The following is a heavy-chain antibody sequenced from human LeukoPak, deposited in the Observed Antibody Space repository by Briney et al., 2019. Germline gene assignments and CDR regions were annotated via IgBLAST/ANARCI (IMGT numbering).Heavy chain of an antibody. Sequence: GGSLRLSCAASGFTFSSYWMSWVRQAPGKGLEGVANIKQDGSEKYYVDSVKGRFTISRDNAKNSLYLQMNSLRAEDTAVYYCARDLSLYGSGSYYRKNYNWFDPWGQGTLVTVSS. CDR1: GFTFSSYW. J-gene: IGHJ5*02. CDR3: ARDLSLYGSGSYYRKNYNWFDP. D-gene: IGHD3-10*01. CDR2: IKQDGSEK. V-gene: IGHV3-7*01.